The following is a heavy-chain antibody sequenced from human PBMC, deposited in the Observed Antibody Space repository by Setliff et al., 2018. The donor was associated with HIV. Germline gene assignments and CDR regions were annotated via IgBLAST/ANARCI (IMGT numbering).Heavy chain of an antibody. CDR3: ARETYYYDNPQYYYYYMDV. J-gene: IGHJ6*03. CDR2: IDSSGTT. D-gene: IGHD3-22*01. Sequence: PSETLSLTCTISGGSFGVYRWSWIRQSAGRGLEWIGRIDSSGTTDYKPSLKGRVAISVDTSRNQFSLRVTSVTAADTAVYFCARETYYYDNPQYYYYYMDVWGKGTTVTVSS. CDR1: GGSFGVYR. V-gene: IGHV4-4*07.